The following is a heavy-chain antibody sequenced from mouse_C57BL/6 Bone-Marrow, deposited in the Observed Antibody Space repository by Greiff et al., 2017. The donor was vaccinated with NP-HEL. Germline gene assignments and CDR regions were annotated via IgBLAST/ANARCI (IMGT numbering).Heavy chain of an antibody. J-gene: IGHJ3*01. Sequence: EVHLVESGGGLVKPGGSLKLSCAASGFTFSDYGMHWVRQAPEKGLEWVAYISSGSSTIYYADTVKGRFTISRDNAKNTLFLQMTSLRSEDTAMYYCARRDGNYGFAYWGQGTLVTVSA. V-gene: IGHV5-17*01. CDR2: ISSGSSTI. CDR3: ARRDGNYGFAY. CDR1: GFTFSDYG. D-gene: IGHD2-1*01.